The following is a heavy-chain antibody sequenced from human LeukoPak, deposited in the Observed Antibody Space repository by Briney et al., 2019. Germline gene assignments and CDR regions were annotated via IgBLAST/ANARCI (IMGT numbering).Heavy chain of an antibody. Sequence: ASVKVSCKASGYTFTSYGISWVRQAPGQGLEWMGGIIPIFGTANYAQKFQGRVTITADESTSTAYMELSSLRSEDTAVYYCARVAPEGDDFWSGYLPRGPFDPWGQGTLVTVSS. CDR3: ARVAPEGDDFWSGYLPRGPFDP. D-gene: IGHD3-3*01. CDR2: IIPIFGTA. J-gene: IGHJ5*02. CDR1: GYTFTSYG. V-gene: IGHV1-69*13.